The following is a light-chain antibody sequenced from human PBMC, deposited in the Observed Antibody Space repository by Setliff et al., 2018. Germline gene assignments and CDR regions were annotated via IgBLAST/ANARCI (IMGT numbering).Light chain of an antibody. CDR1: SSDVGAYNY. Sequence: SALTQPRSVSGSPGRSVTISCTGTSSDVGAYNYVSWYQQHPGKVPKLMIYDVRKRPSGVPDRFSGSKSGNTASLTISGLQAEDEADYYCCSYTGFSYVFGSGTKVTV. CDR3: CSYTGFSYV. V-gene: IGLV2-11*01. J-gene: IGLJ1*01. CDR2: DVR.